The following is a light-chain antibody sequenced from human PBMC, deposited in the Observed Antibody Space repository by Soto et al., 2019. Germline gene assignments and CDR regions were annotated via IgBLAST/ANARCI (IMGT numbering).Light chain of an antibody. J-gene: IGKJ4*01. CDR1: QSALYSSNNKNY. CDR3: QQYYSTPLT. Sequence: DIVMTQSPYSLAVSLGESATINCKSSQSALYSSNNKNYLAWYQQKPGQPPKLLIYWASTRESGVPDRFSGSGSGTDFTLTISSLQAEDVAVYYCQQYYSTPLTFGGGTKVDIK. V-gene: IGKV4-1*01. CDR2: WAS.